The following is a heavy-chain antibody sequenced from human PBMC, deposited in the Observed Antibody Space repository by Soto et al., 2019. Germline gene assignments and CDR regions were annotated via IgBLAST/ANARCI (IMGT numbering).Heavy chain of an antibody. J-gene: IGHJ1*01. Sequence: SETLSLTCTVSGGTIFTSSYYWGWIRQPPGKGLEWIGNIYYRGTTYYNPSLKSRVTISVDTSKNQFSLTLSSVTAADTAVYYCERHGMLTIVRGVIGYWVQGTQVTVSS. CDR1: GGTIFTSSYY. D-gene: IGHD3-10*01. V-gene: IGHV4-39*01. CDR3: ERHGMLTIVRGVIGY. CDR2: IYYRGTT.